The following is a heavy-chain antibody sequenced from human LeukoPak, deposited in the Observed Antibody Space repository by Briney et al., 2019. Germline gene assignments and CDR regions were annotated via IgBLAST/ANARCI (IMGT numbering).Heavy chain of an antibody. D-gene: IGHD3-22*01. Sequence: PGRSPRLSCAASGXTFSTHGMHWARQAPGKGLEWVAIISYDESRIYYVDSVKGRFTISRDNSKNTLYLQMNSLRTEDTAVYYCAKPRRRYHDSSAFDTWGQGTMVSVSS. J-gene: IGHJ3*02. CDR1: GXTFSTHG. V-gene: IGHV3-30*18. CDR3: AKPRRRYHDSSAFDT. CDR2: ISYDESRI.